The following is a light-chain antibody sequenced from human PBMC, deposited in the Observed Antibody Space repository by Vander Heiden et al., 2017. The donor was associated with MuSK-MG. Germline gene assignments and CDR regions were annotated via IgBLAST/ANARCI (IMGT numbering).Light chain of an antibody. V-gene: IGKV3-15*01. CDR1: RSVSSN. CDR2: GAS. Sequence: EIVLTQSPATLSVSLGERATLSCRASRSVSSNLVWYQQKPGQAPTHLIYGASPRATGIPARFSGSGGGTELTLTISTRQSEDFAVYYCQQHNDWPPWTFGQGTKVEIK. J-gene: IGKJ1*01. CDR3: QQHNDWPPWT.